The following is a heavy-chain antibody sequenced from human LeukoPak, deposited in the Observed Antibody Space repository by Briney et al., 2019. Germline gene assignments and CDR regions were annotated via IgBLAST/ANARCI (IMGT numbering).Heavy chain of an antibody. V-gene: IGHV4-39*01. D-gene: IGHD3-22*01. Sequence: PSETLSLTCTVSGGSISSSSYYWGWIRQPPGKGLEWIGSIYYSGSTYYNPSLKSRVTISVDTSKNQFSLKLSSVTAADTAVYYCARRGGSGYYPPYWYFDLWGRGTLVTVSS. CDR2: IYYSGST. J-gene: IGHJ2*01. CDR3: ARRGGSGYYPPYWYFDL. CDR1: GGSISSSSYY.